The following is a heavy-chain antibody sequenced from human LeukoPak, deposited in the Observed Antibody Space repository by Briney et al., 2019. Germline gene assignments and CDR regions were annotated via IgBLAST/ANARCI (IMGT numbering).Heavy chain of an antibody. CDR1: GFYW. V-gene: IGHV3-74*01. J-gene: IGHJ3*02. CDR2: INADGSST. Sequence: GGSLILSCAASGFYWMHWARQAPGKGLVWVSRINADGSSTNYADSVKGRFTISRDNAKNTLYLQMNSLRDEDTAVYYCAREFRVLPDIWGQGTMVTVSS. D-gene: IGHD2-8*02. CDR3: AREFRVLPDI.